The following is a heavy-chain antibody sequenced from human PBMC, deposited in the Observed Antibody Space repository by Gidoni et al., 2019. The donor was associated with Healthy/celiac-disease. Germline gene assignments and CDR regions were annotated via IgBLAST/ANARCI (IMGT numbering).Heavy chain of an antibody. V-gene: IGHV4-34*01. J-gene: IGHJ4*02. Sequence: QVQLQQWGAGRLKPSETLSLTCAVYGGSFSGYYWSWIRQPPGKGLEWIGEINHSGSTNYNPSLKSRVTISVDTSKNQFSLKLSSVTAADTAVYYCARGLKARGYSYGDRTYFDYWGQGTLVTVSS. CDR3: ARGLKARGYSYGDRTYFDY. D-gene: IGHD5-18*01. CDR1: GGSFSGYY. CDR2: INHSGST.